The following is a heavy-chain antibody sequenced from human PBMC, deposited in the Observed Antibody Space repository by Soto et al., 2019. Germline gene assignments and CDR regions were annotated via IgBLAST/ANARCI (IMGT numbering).Heavy chain of an antibody. CDR1: GFTVSSNY. Sequence: GGSLRLSCAASGFTVSSNYMSWVRQAPGKGLEWVSVIYSGGSTYYADSVKGRFTIFRDNSKNTLYLQMNSLRAEDTAVYYCARDPGNWNDLKDDFDYWGQGTLVTVSS. V-gene: IGHV3-66*01. D-gene: IGHD1-1*01. J-gene: IGHJ4*02. CDR3: ARDPGNWNDLKDDFDY. CDR2: IYSGGST.